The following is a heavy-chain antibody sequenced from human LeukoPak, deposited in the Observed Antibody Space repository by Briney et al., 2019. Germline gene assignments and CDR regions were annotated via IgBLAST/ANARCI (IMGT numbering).Heavy chain of an antibody. CDR1: GFTFSSYA. Sequence: GRSLRLSCAASGFTFSSYAMHWVRQAPGKGLEWVAVISYDGSNKYYADSVKGRFTISRDNSKNTLYLQMNSLRAEDTAVYYCARKQSRTRGVEGDAFDIWGQGTMVTVSS. D-gene: IGHD1-1*01. J-gene: IGHJ3*02. CDR2: ISYDGSNK. V-gene: IGHV3-30-3*01. CDR3: ARKQSRTRGVEGDAFDI.